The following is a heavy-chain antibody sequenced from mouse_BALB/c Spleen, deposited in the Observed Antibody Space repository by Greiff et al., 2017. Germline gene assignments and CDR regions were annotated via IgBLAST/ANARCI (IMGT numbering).Heavy chain of an antibody. Sequence: EVKLMESGGGLVKPGGSLKLSCAASGFTFSDYYMYWVRQTPEKRLEWVATISDGGSYTYYPDSVKGRFTISRDNAKNNLYLQMSSLKSEDTAMYYCASVFFNLLWSREDSAMDYWGQGTSVTVSS. CDR3: ASVFFNLLWSREDSAMDY. CDR2: ISDGGSYT. V-gene: IGHV5-4*02. D-gene: IGHD2-1*01. J-gene: IGHJ4*01. CDR1: GFTFSDYY.